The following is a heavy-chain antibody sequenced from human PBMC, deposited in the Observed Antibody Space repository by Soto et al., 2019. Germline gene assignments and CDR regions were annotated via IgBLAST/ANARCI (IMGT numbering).Heavy chain of an antibody. V-gene: IGHV1-69*01. J-gene: IGHJ3*02. D-gene: IGHD6-25*01. Sequence: QVQLVHSGAEVKKPGSSVKVSCKSSGGTVSSYAISWVRQAPGQVLEWMGGIIPIFGTANYAQKFQGRVTINAAESTSTAYMELSSLRSEDTDGYYCAAPRRGLDAFDIWGQGTMVTVSS. CDR2: IIPIFGTA. CDR3: AAPRRGLDAFDI. CDR1: GGTVSSYA.